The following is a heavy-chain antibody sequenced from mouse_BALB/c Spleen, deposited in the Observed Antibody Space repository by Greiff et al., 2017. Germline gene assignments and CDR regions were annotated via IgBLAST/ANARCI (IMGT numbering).Heavy chain of an antibody. CDR3: TSNYDSDY. V-gene: IGHV1-69*02. CDR2: IYPSDSYT. J-gene: IGHJ2*01. Sequence: QVHVKQPGAELVRPGASVKLSCKASGYTFTSYWINWVKQRPGQGLEWIGNIYPSDSYTNYNQKFKDKATLTVDKSSSTAYMQLSSPTSEDSAVYYCTSNYDSDYWGQGTTLTVSS. D-gene: IGHD2-4*01. CDR1: GYTFTSYW.